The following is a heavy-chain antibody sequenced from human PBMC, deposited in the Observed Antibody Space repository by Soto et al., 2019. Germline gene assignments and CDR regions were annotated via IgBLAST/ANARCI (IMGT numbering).Heavy chain of an antibody. J-gene: IGHJ4*02. CDR3: ARASASSKLRGVVIN. V-gene: IGHV4-4*02. Sequence: QVQLQESGPGLVKPSGTLSLTCALSGASIITDNWWSWVRQPPGKEMEWIGEIYHSGNTNFNPSVKGRFTISVDTSKNQFSLTVSSVTAADTAIYYCARASASSKLRGVVINWGQGTLVTVSS. D-gene: IGHD3-10*01. CDR2: IYHSGNT. CDR1: GASIITDNW.